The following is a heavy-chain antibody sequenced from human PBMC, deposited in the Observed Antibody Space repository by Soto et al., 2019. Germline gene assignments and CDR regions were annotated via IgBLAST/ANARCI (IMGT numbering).Heavy chain of an antibody. Sequence: SETLSLTCAVYGGSFSGYYWSWIRQPPGKGLEWIGEINHSGSTNYNPSLKSRVTISVDTSKNQFSLKLSSVSAADTAVYYCAGGDEAAGWVGYDYYGMDVWGQGTTVTVSS. CDR3: AGGDEAAGWVGYDYYGMDV. J-gene: IGHJ6*02. D-gene: IGHD6-13*01. V-gene: IGHV4-34*01. CDR2: INHSGST. CDR1: GGSFSGYY.